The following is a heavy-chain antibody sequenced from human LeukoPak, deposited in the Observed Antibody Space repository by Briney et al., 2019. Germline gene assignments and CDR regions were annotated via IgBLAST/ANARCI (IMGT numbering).Heavy chain of an antibody. D-gene: IGHD5-12*01. CDR1: GGSISSYY. J-gene: IGHJ4*02. CDR2: IYYSGST. V-gene: IGHV4-59*01. Sequence: SETLSLTCTVSGGSISSYYWSWIRQPPGKGLECIGYIYYSGSTNYNPSLKSRVTISVDTSKNQFSLKLSSVTAADTAVYYCARGGMVAIDYWGQGTLVTVSS. CDR3: ARGGMVAIDY.